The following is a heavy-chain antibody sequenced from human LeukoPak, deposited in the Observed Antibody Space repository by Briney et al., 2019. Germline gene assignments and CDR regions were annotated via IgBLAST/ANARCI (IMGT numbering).Heavy chain of an antibody. CDR2: IKQDGSEK. V-gene: IGHV3-7*01. CDR1: GFTFSSYW. J-gene: IGHJ4*02. D-gene: IGHD4-17*01. CDR3: ARGFPIDYGDPAVYYFDY. Sequence: GGSLRLSCAASGFTFSSYWMSWVRQAPGKGLEWVANIKQDGSEKYYVDSVKGRFTISRDNAKNSLYLQMNSLRAEDTAVYYCARGFPIDYGDPAVYYFDYWGQGTLVTVSS.